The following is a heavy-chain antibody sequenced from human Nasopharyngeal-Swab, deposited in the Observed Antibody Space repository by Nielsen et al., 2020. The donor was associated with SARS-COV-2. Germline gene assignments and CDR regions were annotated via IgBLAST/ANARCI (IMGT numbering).Heavy chain of an antibody. V-gene: IGHV3-48*02. Sequence: GGSLRLSCAASGFTFSSYAMSWVRQAPGKGLEWVSYISSSSSTIYYADSVKGRFTISRDNAKNSLYLQMNSLRDEDTAVYYCAKAGAARPTATDYWGQGTLVTVSS. CDR2: ISSSSSTI. CDR1: GFTFSSYA. D-gene: IGHD6-6*01. J-gene: IGHJ4*02. CDR3: AKAGAARPTATDY.